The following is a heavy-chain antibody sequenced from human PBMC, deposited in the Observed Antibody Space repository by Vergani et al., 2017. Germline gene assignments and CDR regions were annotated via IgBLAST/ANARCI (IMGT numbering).Heavy chain of an antibody. CDR1: GGSFSGHY. CDR3: ARAPGAATALYYFDY. CDR2: INHSGST. V-gene: IGHV4-34*01. D-gene: IGHD2-21*02. J-gene: IGHJ4*02. Sequence: QVQLQQWGAGLLKPSETLSLTCAVYGGSFSGHYWSWIRQPPGKGLEWGGEINHSGSTNSNPSLKSRVTISVDTSKNQFSLKLSSVTAADTAVYYCARAPGAATALYYFDYWGQGTLVTVSS.